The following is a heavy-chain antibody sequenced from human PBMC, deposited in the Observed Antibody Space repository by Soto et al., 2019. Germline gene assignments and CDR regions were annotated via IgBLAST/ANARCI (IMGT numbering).Heavy chain of an antibody. D-gene: IGHD3-9*01. CDR2: ISYDGSNK. V-gene: IGHV3-30*18. Sequence: PGESLKISCAASGFTFSSYGMHWVRQAPGKGLEWVAVISYDGSNKYYADSVKGRFTISRDNSKNTLYLQMNSLRAEDTAVYYCAKVVTVLRYFDWSNDYWGQGTLVTVSS. CDR1: GFTFSSYG. CDR3: AKVVTVLRYFDWSNDY. J-gene: IGHJ4*02.